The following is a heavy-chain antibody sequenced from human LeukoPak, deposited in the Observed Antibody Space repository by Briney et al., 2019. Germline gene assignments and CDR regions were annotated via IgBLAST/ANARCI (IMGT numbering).Heavy chain of an antibody. Sequence: PGGSLRLSWAVSGLTFGSFWMHWVRQAPGKGLVWVSRIDRDGSRINYADSVKGRFTISRDNGKNTLFLQMNSLRAEDAAVYYCVRGNDYGGPHYWGQGTLVTVSS. CDR1: GLTFGSFW. J-gene: IGHJ4*02. CDR3: VRGNDYGGPHY. CDR2: IDRDGSRI. V-gene: IGHV3-74*01. D-gene: IGHD4-23*01.